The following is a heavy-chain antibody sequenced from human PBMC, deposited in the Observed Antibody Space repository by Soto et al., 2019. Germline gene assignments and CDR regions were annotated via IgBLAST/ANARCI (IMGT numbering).Heavy chain of an antibody. CDR2: IYHSGST. D-gene: IGHD5-18*01. CDR1: AGSISISNW. Sequence: QVQLQESGPGLVQPSGTLSLTCAVSAGSISISNWWSWVRQPPGKGLVWIGEIYHSGSTNYNPSLKSRVTISVDKSKNQFSLKRSSVTAADTAVYYCARGTSGYSYGLDYWGQGTLVTVSS. J-gene: IGHJ4*02. CDR3: ARGTSGYSYGLDY. V-gene: IGHV4-4*02.